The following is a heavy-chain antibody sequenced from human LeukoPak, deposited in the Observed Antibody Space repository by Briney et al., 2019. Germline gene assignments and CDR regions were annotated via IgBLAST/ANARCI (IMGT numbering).Heavy chain of an antibody. J-gene: IGHJ4*02. CDR2: IKQDGSEK. Sequence: GGSLRLSCAASGFTFSSYWMSWVRQAPGKGLEWVANIKQDGSEKYYVDSVKGRSTISRDNAKNSLYLQMNSLRAEDTAVYYCARDQVAVAGTYFDYWGQGNLVTVSS. V-gene: IGHV3-7*01. CDR1: GFTFSSYW. CDR3: ARDQVAVAGTYFDY. D-gene: IGHD6-19*01.